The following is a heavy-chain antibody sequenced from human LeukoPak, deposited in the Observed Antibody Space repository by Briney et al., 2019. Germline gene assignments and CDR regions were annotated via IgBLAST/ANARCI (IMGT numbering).Heavy chain of an antibody. J-gene: IGHJ5*02. D-gene: IGHD4-17*01. Sequence: SQTLSFTCTVSGGSISSGGYYWSWIRQHPGKGLEWVGYIYYSGSTYYNPSLKSRVTISVDTSKNQFSLKLSSVTAADTAVYYCARESYGDSTQKDWFDPWGQGTLVTVSS. CDR2: IYYSGST. CDR3: ARESYGDSTQKDWFDP. V-gene: IGHV4-31*03. CDR1: GGSISSGGYY.